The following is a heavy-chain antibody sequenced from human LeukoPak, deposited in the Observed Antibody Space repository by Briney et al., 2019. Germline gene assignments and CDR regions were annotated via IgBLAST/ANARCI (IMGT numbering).Heavy chain of an antibody. V-gene: IGHV3-7*01. J-gene: IGHJ4*02. Sequence: GGSLRLSCEVSGFTFSMYWMTWVRQDPGKGLGWVANINEGGSSEWYVESLTGRFTISRDNAKNSLYLQMNCLTDEDTVVHDCTREGFPGGLLNTAFDHWGQGALVTVSS. CDR1: GFTFSMYW. D-gene: IGHD2-8*02. CDR2: INEGGSSE. CDR3: TREGFPGGLLNTAFDH.